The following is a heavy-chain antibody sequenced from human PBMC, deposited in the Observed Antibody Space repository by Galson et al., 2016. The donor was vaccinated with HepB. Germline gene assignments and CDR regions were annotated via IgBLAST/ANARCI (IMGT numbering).Heavy chain of an antibody. CDR1: GYTFTGYY. CDR2: INPNSGGT. CDR3: AREALGYCSGGSCYFDY. J-gene: IGHJ4*02. V-gene: IGHV1-2*02. D-gene: IGHD2-15*01. Sequence: SVKVSCKASGYTFTGYYMHWVRQAPGQGLEWMGWINPNSGGTNYAQNFQGGVTMTSDTSSSTVYLELSRLRSDDTAVYYCAREALGYCSGGSCYFDYWGQGTLVTVSS.